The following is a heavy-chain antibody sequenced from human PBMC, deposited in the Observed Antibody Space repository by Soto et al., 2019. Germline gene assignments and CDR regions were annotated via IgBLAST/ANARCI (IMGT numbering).Heavy chain of an antibody. CDR3: ARKHKKTYDILTGYWAVDY. J-gene: IGHJ4*01. V-gene: IGHV1-8*01. D-gene: IGHD3-9*01. CDR2: MNPNSGNT. CDR1: GYMFTRYG. Sequence: ASVKVSCKATGYMFTRYGITWVRQAPGQGLEWMGWMNPNSGNTGYAQKFQGRVTMTRNTSISTAYMELSSLRSEDTAVYYCARKHKKTYDILTGYWAVDYWG.